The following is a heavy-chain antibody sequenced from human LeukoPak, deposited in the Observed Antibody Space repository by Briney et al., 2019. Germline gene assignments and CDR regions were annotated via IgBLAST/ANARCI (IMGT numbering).Heavy chain of an antibody. V-gene: IGHV4-34*01. D-gene: IGHD3-9*01. CDR1: GGSLSAYY. Sequence: SETLSLTCAVYGGSLSAYYWTWIRQPPGKGLEWIGEINHGGSTNYNPSLKSRVTISVDTSKNQFSLKLSSVTAADTAVYYCARPYYDILTGYYPPGAFDIWGQGTMVTVSS. CDR3: ARPYYDILTGYYPPGAFDI. CDR2: INHGGST. J-gene: IGHJ3*02.